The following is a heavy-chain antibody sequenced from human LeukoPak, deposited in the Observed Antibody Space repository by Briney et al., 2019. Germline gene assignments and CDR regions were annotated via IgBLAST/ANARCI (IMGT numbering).Heavy chain of an antibody. CDR1: GLPFSSYG. CDR2: ILYDGSYK. CDR3: GRREGHNSGSYLN. V-gene: IGHV3-33*01. D-gene: IGHD1-26*01. Sequence: GGPLRLSCAASGLPFSSYGMHWVPQSPGKAREWGVVILYDGSYKYYEESVKERFTISRDNSKNKLYLQMNSLRAEDKAVYYCGRREGHNSGSYLNWGQGTLVTVSS. J-gene: IGHJ4*02.